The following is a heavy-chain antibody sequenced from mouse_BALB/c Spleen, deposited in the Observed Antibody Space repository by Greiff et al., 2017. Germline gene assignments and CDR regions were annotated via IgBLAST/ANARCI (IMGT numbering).Heavy chain of an antibody. CDR1: GYSFTSYY. D-gene: IGHD1-1*01. CDR2: IDPFNGGT. V-gene: IGHV1S135*01. Sequence: EVQVVESGPELMKPGASVKISCKASGYSFTSYYMHWVKQSHGKSLEWIGYIDPFNGGTSYNQKFKGKATLTVDKSSSTAYMHLSSLTSEDSAVYYCAREDYYGSKDAMDYWGQGTSVTVSS. CDR3: AREDYYGSKDAMDY. J-gene: IGHJ4*01.